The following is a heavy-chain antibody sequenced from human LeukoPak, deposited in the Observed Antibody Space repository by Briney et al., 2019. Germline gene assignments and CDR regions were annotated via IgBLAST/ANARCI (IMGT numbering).Heavy chain of an antibody. CDR2: ISSSGSTI. CDR1: GFTFSDYY. CDR3: ARFRLTVTTYAHLDY. D-gene: IGHD4-17*01. J-gene: IGHJ4*02. Sequence: PGGSLRLSCAASGFTFSDYYMSWIRQAPGEGLEWVSYISSSGSTIDYADSVKGRFTISRDNAKNSLYLQMNSLRAEDTAVYYCARFRLTVTTYAHLDYWGQGTLVTVSS. V-gene: IGHV3-11*01.